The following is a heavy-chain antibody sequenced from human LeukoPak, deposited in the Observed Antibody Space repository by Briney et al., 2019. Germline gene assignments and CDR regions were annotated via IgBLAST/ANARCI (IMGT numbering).Heavy chain of an antibody. V-gene: IGHV4-34*01. J-gene: IGHJ4*02. D-gene: IGHD3-22*01. Sequence: SETLSLTCAVYGGSFSGYYWSWIRQPPRKGLEWIGEINHSGSTNYNPSLKSRVTISVDTSKNQFSLKLSSVTAADTAVYYCARAHQTYYYDSSGYGKVANDYWGQGTLVTVSS. CDR2: INHSGST. CDR3: ARAHQTYYYDSSGYGKVANDY. CDR1: GGSFSGYY.